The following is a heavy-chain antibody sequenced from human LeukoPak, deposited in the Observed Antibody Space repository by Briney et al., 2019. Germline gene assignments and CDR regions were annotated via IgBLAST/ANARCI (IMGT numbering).Heavy chain of an antibody. CDR3: AKDKGYCTNGVCYKGGFDY. Sequence: GGSLRLSCAASGFTFSSYSMNWVRQAPGKGLEWVSSISSSSSYIYYADSVKGRFTISRDNAKNSLYLQMNSLRAEDTALYYCAKDKGYCTNGVCYKGGFDYWGQGTLVTVSS. J-gene: IGHJ4*02. D-gene: IGHD2-8*01. CDR1: GFTFSSYS. CDR2: ISSSSSYI. V-gene: IGHV3-21*04.